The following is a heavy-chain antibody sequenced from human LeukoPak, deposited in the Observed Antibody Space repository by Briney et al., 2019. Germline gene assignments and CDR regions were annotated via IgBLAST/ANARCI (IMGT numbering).Heavy chain of an antibody. Sequence: GSLRLSCAASGFTVSSNYMSWVRQAPGKGLEWIGSIYYSGSTYYNPSLKSRVTISVDTSKNQFSLKLSSVTAADTAVYYCARGVGARDYFDYWGQGTLVTVSS. V-gene: IGHV4-39*07. CDR1: GFTVSSNY. CDR2: IYYSGST. D-gene: IGHD1-26*01. J-gene: IGHJ4*02. CDR3: ARGVGARDYFDY.